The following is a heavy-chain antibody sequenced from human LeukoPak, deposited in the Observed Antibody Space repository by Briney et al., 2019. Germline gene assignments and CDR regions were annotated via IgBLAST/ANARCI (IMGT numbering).Heavy chain of an antibody. CDR3: AKFLGILTGYLDY. D-gene: IGHD3-9*01. CDR1: GFTFSSYA. J-gene: IGHJ4*02. CDR2: ISGNGGST. Sequence: PGGSLRLSCAASGFTFSSYAMSWVRQAPGKGLEWVSAISGNGGSTYYADSVKGRFTISRDNSKNTLYLQMNSLRAEDTAVYYCAKFLGILTGYLDYWGQGTLVTVSS. V-gene: IGHV3-23*01.